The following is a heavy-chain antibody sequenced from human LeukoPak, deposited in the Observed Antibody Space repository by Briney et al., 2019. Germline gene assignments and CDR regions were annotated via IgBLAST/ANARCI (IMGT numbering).Heavy chain of an antibody. V-gene: IGHV1-46*01. CDR1: GYTFTGYY. J-gene: IGHJ4*02. CDR2: INPSGGST. D-gene: IGHD3-16*02. CDR3: ARDIPYEVTFGGVTVMGSFVLDY. Sequence: ASVKVSCKASGYTFTGYYIHWVRQAPGQGLEWMGIINPSGGSTSYAQKFQGRVTMTRDTSTTTVYIELSSLRSEDTAVYYCARDIPYEVTFGGVTVMGSFVLDYWGQGTLVAVSS.